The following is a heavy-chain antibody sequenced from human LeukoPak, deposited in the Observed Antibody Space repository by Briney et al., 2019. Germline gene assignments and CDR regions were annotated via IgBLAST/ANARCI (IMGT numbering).Heavy chain of an antibody. J-gene: IGHJ4*02. CDR3: AKVGVMASDDY. Sequence: GGSLRLSCAASGFTFDDYAMHWVRQAPGKGLEWVSLISGDGGSTYYADSVKGRFTISRDNSKNSLYLQMNSLRTEDTALYYYAKVGVMASDDYWGQGTLVTVSS. D-gene: IGHD3-3*01. V-gene: IGHV3-43*02. CDR2: ISGDGGST. CDR1: GFTFDDYA.